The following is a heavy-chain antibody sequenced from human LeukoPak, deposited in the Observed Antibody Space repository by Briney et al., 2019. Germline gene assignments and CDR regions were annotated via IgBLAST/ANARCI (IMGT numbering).Heavy chain of an antibody. CDR1: GYTFTSYA. Sequence: ASVKVSCKASGYTFTSYAMHWVRQAPGQGLEWMGGIIPIFGTANYAQKFQGRVTITADESTSTAYMELSSLRSEDTAVYYCARPRYRGYYDSSGYYLDYWGQGTLVTVSS. CDR2: IIPIFGTA. V-gene: IGHV1-69*13. D-gene: IGHD3-22*01. J-gene: IGHJ4*02. CDR3: ARPRYRGYYDSSGYYLDY.